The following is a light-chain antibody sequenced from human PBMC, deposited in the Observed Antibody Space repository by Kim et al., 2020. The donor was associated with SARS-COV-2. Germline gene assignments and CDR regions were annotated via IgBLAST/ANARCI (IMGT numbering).Light chain of an antibody. CDR3: ASYRGASTLGV. CDR2: DVN. J-gene: IGLJ1*01. Sequence: QSITISCTGTSRDVGGYNYVSWYQQLPGKAPKLIIFDVNRRPSGISGRFSGSKSGNTASLIISGLQADDEAEYYCASYRGASTLGVFGTGTKVTVL. CDR1: SRDVGGYNY. V-gene: IGLV2-14*03.